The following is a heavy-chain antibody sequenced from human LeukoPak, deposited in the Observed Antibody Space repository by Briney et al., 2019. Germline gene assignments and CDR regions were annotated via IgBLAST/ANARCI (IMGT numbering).Heavy chain of an antibody. V-gene: IGHV1-2*02. J-gene: IGHJ3*01. CDR2: INPNSGGT. CDR1: GYTFTGYY. Sequence: ASVKVSCKASGYTFTGYYMHWVRQAPGQGLEWMGWINPNSGGTNYPQKFQGRVTMTRDTSISTAYMELSGLRSDDTAVYYCASSSSWYSAFDFWGQGTMVTVSS. CDR3: ASSSSWYSAFDF. D-gene: IGHD6-13*01.